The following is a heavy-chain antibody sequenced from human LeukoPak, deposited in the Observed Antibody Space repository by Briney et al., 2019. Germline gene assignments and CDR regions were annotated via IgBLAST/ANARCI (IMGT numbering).Heavy chain of an antibody. CDR3: ARDSYKPEYYYGSGSYYNAGYYYYYMDV. V-gene: IGHV3-48*03. J-gene: IGHJ6*03. D-gene: IGHD3-10*01. CDR1: GFTFSSYE. CDR2: ISSSGSTI. Sequence: GGSLRLSCAASGFTFSSYEMHWVRQAPGKGLEWVSYISSSGSTIYYADSVKGRFTISRDNAKNSLYLQMNSLRAEDTAVYYCARDSYKPEYYYGSGSYYNAGYYYYYMDVWGKGTTVTISS.